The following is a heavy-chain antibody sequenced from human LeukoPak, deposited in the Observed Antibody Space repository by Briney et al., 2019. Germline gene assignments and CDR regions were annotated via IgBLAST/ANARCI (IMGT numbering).Heavy chain of an antibody. J-gene: IGHJ3*02. Sequence: PGGSLRRSCAASGFTFSSYAMSWLRQAPGKGLEGVSAISGSGGSTYYADSVKGRFTISRDNSKNTLYLQTNSLRAEDTAVYYCAKDVEMAPSYAFDIWGQGTMVTVSS. CDR1: GFTFSSYA. D-gene: IGHD5-24*01. CDR3: AKDVEMAPSYAFDI. CDR2: ISGSGGST. V-gene: IGHV3-23*01.